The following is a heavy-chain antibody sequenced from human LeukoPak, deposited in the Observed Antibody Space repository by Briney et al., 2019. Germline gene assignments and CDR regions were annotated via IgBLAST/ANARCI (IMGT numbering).Heavy chain of an antibody. CDR2: IYYSGST. Sequence: SETLSLTCTVSGGSISSYYWSWIRQPPGKGLEWIRYIYYSGSTNYNPSLKSRVTISVDTSKNQFSLKLSSVTAADTAVYYCARNSYDSSGYYSSFDYWGQGTLVTVSS. CDR3: ARNSYDSSGYYSSFDY. D-gene: IGHD3-22*01. J-gene: IGHJ4*02. V-gene: IGHV4-59*01. CDR1: GGSISSYY.